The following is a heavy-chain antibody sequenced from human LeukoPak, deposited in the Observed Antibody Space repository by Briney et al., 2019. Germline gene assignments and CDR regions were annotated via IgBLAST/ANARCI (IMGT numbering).Heavy chain of an antibody. CDR3: ASAVAGLDDY. CDR1: GGSFSGYY. CDR2: INHSGST. J-gene: IGHJ4*02. D-gene: IGHD6-19*01. V-gene: IGHV4-34*01. Sequence: SETLSLTCAVYGGSFSGYYWSWIRQPPGKGLEWIGEINHSGSTNYNPSLKSRVTISVDTSKNQFSLKLSSVTAADTAVYYCASAVAGLDDYWGQGTLVTVSS.